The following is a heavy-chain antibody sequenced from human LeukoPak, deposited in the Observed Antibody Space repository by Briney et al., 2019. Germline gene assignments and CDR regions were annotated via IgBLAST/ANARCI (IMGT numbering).Heavy chain of an antibody. V-gene: IGHV3-21*01. CDR2: ISSSSSYI. Sequence: GGSLRLSCAASGFTFSSYSMNWVRQAPGKGLEWVSSISSSSSYIYYADSVKGRFTISRDNSKNTLYLQMNSLRAEDTAVYYCATLPDDSSGYSLDYWGQGTLVTVSS. D-gene: IGHD3-22*01. CDR3: ATLPDDSSGYSLDY. J-gene: IGHJ4*02. CDR1: GFTFSSYS.